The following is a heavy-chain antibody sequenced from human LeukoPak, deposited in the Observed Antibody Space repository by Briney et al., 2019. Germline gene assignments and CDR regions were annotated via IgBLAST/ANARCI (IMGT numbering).Heavy chain of an antibody. CDR2: TYYRSKWYN. J-gene: IGHJ4*02. CDR1: GDSASSNSAA. D-gene: IGHD1-26*01. V-gene: IGHV6-1*01. CDR3: ARGRSGRHVSLFEY. Sequence: SQTLSLTCVISGDSASSNSAAWNWIRQSPSRGLEWLGRTYYRSKWYNDYAVSVRSRITINPDTSKNQFSLQLNSVTPEDTAVYFCARGRSGRHVSLFEYWGQGTLVTVSS.